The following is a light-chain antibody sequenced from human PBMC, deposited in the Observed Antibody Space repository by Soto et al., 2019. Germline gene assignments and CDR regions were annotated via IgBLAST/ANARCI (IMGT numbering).Light chain of an antibody. CDR3: QQYNNGIT. J-gene: IGKJ5*01. Sequence: EIFLTQSPGTLSLAGWERATLSCRASQSVSSNLAWYQQKPGQAPRLLIYGASTRATGIPARFSGSGSGTEFTLAISSLQSEDFAVYYCQQYNNGITFGQGTRLEIK. CDR2: GAS. CDR1: QSVSSN. V-gene: IGKV3-15*01.